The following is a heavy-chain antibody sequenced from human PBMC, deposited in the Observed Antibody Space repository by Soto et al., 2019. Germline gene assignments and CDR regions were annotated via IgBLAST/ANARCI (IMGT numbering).Heavy chain of an antibody. Sequence: ASLKVSCKVSGTSPSGLPMHWVRQAPGKGLEWMGSPDYEEGERSFAHRFQGRLTVTEDTSTDTAYMELSSLMSEDTAVYYCAAGVTTFDYWGQGTLVTVSS. CDR1: GTSPSGLP. V-gene: IGHV1-24*01. CDR2: PDYEEGER. D-gene: IGHD4-17*01. CDR3: AAGVTTFDY. J-gene: IGHJ4*02.